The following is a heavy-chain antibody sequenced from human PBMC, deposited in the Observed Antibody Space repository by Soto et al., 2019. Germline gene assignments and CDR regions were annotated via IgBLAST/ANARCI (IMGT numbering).Heavy chain of an antibody. V-gene: IGHV4-4*02. J-gene: IGHJ3*02. Sequence: PSETLSLTCAVSSGSISSSNWWSWVRQPPGKGLEWIGEIYHSGSTNYNPSLKSRVTISVDKSKNQFSLKLSSVTAADTAVYYCARDLRGWGYCSGGSCKEDAFDIWGQGTMVTVS. CDR3: ARDLRGWGYCSGGSCKEDAFDI. D-gene: IGHD2-15*01. CDR1: SGSISSSNW. CDR2: IYHSGST.